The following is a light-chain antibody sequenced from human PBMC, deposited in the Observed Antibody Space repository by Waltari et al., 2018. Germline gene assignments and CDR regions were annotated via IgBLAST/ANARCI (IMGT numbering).Light chain of an antibody. Sequence: IVLTQSPGTLSLSPGARATLSCRASQSISKYLVWYQQKPGQDHRLLIYEASIRVTGIPDRFSGSGSGTDFSLIISRLEPEDFAVYYCQKYEALPATFGQGTKVEIK. J-gene: IGKJ1*01. CDR2: EAS. CDR1: QSISKY. V-gene: IGKV3-20*01. CDR3: QKYEALPAT.